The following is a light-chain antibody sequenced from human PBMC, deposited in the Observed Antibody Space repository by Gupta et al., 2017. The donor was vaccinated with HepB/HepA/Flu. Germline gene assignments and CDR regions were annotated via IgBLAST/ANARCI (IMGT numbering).Light chain of an antibody. CDR1: SSNIGSKT. CDR3: AAWDDSLNEVV. Sequence: QSVLPQPPSASGTPGQRVTISCSGSSSNIGSKTVDWYQQLPGTAPKLLSYSNNQRPSGVPDRFSGSKSGTSASLAISGLQSEDEADYYCAAWDDSLNEVVFGGGTKLTVL. CDR2: SNN. V-gene: IGLV1-44*01. J-gene: IGLJ2*01.